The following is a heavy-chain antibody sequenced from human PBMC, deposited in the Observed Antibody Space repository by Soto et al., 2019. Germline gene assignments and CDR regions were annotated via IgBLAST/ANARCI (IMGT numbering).Heavy chain of an antibody. CDR1: GGSFSSYY. D-gene: IGHD3-16*01. Sequence: SETLSLTCAVYGGSFSSYYWSWIRQPAGKGLEWIGRIYTSGSTNYNPSLKSRVTMSVDTSKNQFSLKLSSVTAADTAAYYCARENTYDAFDIWGQGTMVTVSS. J-gene: IGHJ3*02. CDR3: ARENTYDAFDI. CDR2: IYTSGST. V-gene: IGHV4-59*10.